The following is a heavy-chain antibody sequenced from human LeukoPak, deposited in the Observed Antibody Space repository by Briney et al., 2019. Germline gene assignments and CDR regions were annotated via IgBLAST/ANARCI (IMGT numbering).Heavy chain of an antibody. D-gene: IGHD3-22*01. CDR2: ISYDGSNK. J-gene: IGHJ4*02. CDR1: GFTFSSYA. V-gene: IGHV3-30-3*01. Sequence: PGRSLRLSCAASGFTFSSYAMHWVRQAPGKGLEWVAVISYDGSNKYYADSVKGRFSISRDNSKNTLYLQMNSLRVEDTAVYYCATPPTAYTSGSLGYWGQGTLVTVSS. CDR3: ATPPTAYTSGSLGY.